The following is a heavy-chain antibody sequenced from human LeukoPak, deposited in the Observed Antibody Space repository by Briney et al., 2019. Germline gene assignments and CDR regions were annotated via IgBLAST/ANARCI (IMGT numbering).Heavy chain of an antibody. CDR1: GFTFRNYW. J-gene: IGHJ4*02. CDR3: ARHPNSNWDY. D-gene: IGHD6-13*01. V-gene: IGHV3-7*03. CDR2: INEGGNEK. Sequence: PGGSLRLSCAASGFTFRNYWMSWVRQVPGKGLEWVVNINEGGNEKNYVDSVKGRFTASRDNAQNSLYLQMNSLRVEDTAVYYCARHPNSNWDYWGQGTLVTVFS.